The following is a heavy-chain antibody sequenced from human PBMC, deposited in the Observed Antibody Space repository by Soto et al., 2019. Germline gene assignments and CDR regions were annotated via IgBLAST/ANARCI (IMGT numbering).Heavy chain of an antibody. D-gene: IGHD3-10*01. CDR3: ARVRILSGLFRSFDY. V-gene: IGHV5-51*01. Sequence: GESLKISCEYSVYRFTSYWSPLFRHMPGKGLECMESGYVDDSDTKYSPSFEGQVTISPDKSLTRAYLKWTSLRASDTAMYYCARVRILSGLFRSFDYWGQGTQVTVSS. J-gene: IGHJ4*02. CDR1: VYRFTSYW. CDR2: GYVDDSDT.